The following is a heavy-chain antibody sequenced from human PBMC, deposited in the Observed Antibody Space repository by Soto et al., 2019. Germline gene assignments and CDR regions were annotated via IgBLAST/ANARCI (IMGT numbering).Heavy chain of an antibody. V-gene: IGHV1-18*01. J-gene: IGHJ4*02. CDR2: ISPIFGNT. CDR1: GYTFTSYG. CDR3: ARDGYSSSWYRFDY. Sequence: GASVKVSCKASGYTFTSYGISWVRQAPGQGLEWMGWISPIFGNTNYAQKLQGRVTITADESTSTAYMELSSLRSDDTAVYYCARDGYSSSWYRFDYWGQGTLVTVSS. D-gene: IGHD6-13*01.